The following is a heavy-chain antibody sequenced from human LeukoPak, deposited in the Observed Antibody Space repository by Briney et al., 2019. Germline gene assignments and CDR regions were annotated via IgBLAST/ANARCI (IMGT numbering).Heavy chain of an antibody. J-gene: IGHJ4*02. CDR3: AKDSAYYYDSSGYWPDY. CDR1: GFTFSSYG. CDR2: ISYDGSNK. V-gene: IGHV3-30*18. D-gene: IGHD3-22*01. Sequence: PGGSLRLSYAASGFTFSSYGMHWVRQAPGKGLEWVAVISYDGSNKYYADSVKGRFTISRDNSKNTLYLQMNSLRAEDTAVYYCAKDSAYYYDSSGYWPDYWGQGTLVTVSS.